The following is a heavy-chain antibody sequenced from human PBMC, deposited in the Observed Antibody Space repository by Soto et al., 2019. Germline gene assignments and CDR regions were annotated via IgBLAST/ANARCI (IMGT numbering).Heavy chain of an antibody. CDR1: GGSISSGGYY. CDR2: IYYSGST. Sequence: TLSLTCTVSGGSISSGGYYGSWIRQHPGKGLEWIGYIYYSGSTYYNPSLKSRVTISVDTSKNQFSLKLSSVTAADTAVYYCARKSSNWPYYYYYGMDVWGQGTTVTVSS. J-gene: IGHJ6*02. D-gene: IGHD7-27*01. V-gene: IGHV4-31*03. CDR3: ARKSSNWPYYYYYGMDV.